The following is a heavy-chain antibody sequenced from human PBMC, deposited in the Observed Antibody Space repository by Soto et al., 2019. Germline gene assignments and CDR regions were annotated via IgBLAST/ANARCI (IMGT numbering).Heavy chain of an antibody. V-gene: IGHV3-30-3*01. D-gene: IGHD6-19*01. CDR3: AREHSSGWFGAFDI. Sequence: GGSLRLSCAASGFTFSSYAMHWVRQAPGKGLEWVAVISYDGSNKYYADSVKGRFTISRDNSKNTLYLQMNSLRAEDTAVYYCAREHSSGWFGAFDIWGQGTMVTVSS. J-gene: IGHJ3*02. CDR1: GFTFSSYA. CDR2: ISYDGSNK.